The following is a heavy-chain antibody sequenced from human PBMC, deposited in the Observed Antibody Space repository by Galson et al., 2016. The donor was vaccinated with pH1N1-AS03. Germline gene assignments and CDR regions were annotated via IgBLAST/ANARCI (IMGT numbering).Heavy chain of an antibody. D-gene: IGHD2/OR15-2a*01. J-gene: IGHJ6*03. V-gene: IGHV3-13*01. CDR2: IGPGGDT. CDR3: ARDKSPYFCYMDV. CDR1: GFTFSNHA. Sequence: SLRLSCAASGFTFSNHAMHWVRQGTGRGLEWVSGIGPGGDTYYGGSVKGRFTISRKTAKNSLYLQMNSLRPEDTAVYYCARDKSPYFCYMDVWGKGTTVIASS.